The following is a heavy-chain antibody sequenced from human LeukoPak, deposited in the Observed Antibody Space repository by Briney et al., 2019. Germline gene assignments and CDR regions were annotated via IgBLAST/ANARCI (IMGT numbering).Heavy chain of an antibody. J-gene: IGHJ5*02. CDR3: ARDKGQYGSGTRGFTWFDP. Sequence: SETLSLTCAVYGGSFGGYYWSWIRQPPGKGLEWIGEINDSGSSNYIPSLKSRVTISVDRSKNQFSLWLNSVTAADTAVYYCARDKGQYGSGTRGFTWFDPWGQGTLVTVSS. CDR1: GGSFGGYY. D-gene: IGHD3-10*01. V-gene: IGHV4-34*01. CDR2: INDSGSS.